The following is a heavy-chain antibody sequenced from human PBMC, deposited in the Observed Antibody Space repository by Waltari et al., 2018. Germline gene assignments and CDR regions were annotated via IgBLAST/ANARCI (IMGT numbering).Heavy chain of an antibody. D-gene: IGHD1-26*01. J-gene: IGHJ3*02. CDR3: AGDMGTGGSGAFDI. CDR2: KKQDGSEK. CDR1: GFTFSSYW. V-gene: IGHV3-7*01. Sequence: EVQLVESGGGLVQPGGSLRLSCAASGFTFSSYWMSWVRQAPGKGLEWVANKKQDGSEKYYVDSVKGRFTISRDNAKNSLYLQMNSLRAEDTAVYYCAGDMGTGGSGAFDIWGQGTMVTVSS.